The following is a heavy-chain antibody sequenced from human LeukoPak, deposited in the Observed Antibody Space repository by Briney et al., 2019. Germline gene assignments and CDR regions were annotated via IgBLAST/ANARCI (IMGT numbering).Heavy chain of an antibody. Sequence: ASVKISCKASGYTFTGYYMHWVRQAPGQGLEWMGWINPNSGGTNYAQKFQGRVTMTRDTSISTAYMELSRLRSDDTAVYYCARDHVPSNYGEVGNWFDPWGQGTLVTVSS. V-gene: IGHV1-2*02. D-gene: IGHD4-11*01. J-gene: IGHJ5*02. CDR3: ARDHVPSNYGEVGNWFDP. CDR2: INPNSGGT. CDR1: GYTFTGYY.